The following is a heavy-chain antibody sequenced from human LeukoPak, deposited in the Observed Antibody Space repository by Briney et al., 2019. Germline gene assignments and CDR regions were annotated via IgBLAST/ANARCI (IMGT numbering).Heavy chain of an antibody. CDR3: NGPTY. CDR1: GFTFSSYA. D-gene: IGHD2-8*01. V-gene: IGHV3-23*01. CDR2: ISGGGSGT. J-gene: IGHJ4*02. Sequence: GGSLRLSYAPSGFTFSSYAMSWVRQAPGKGLEWVAVISGGGSGTYYADSVRGRFTISRDNSKNTVYLQMNSLRAEDTAIYYCNGPTYWGQGTLVTVSS.